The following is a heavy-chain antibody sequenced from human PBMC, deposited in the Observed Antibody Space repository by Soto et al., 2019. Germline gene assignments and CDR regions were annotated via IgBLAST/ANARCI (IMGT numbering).Heavy chain of an antibody. CDR3: ARDDRESCSGGECFYFDY. D-gene: IGHD2-15*01. CDR2: ISTYNTNT. Sequence: QVQLVQSGGEVKKPGASVKVSCKASGYTFTNYGISWVRQAPGQGLEWLGWISTYNTNTNAAPRLQGRLTMTTDTSTSTAYRPLRSLPSDDPAVYYCARDDRESCSGGECFYFDYWGQGTLVTVSS. V-gene: IGHV1-18*04. CDR1: GYTFTNYG. J-gene: IGHJ4*02.